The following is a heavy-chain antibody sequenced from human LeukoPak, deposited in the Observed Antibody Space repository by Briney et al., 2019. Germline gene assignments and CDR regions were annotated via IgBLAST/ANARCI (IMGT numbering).Heavy chain of an antibody. CDR1: GGSISSSSYY. CDR2: IYYSGST. Sequence: SETLSLTCTVSGGSISSSSYYWGWIRQPPGKGLEWIGSIYYSGSTYYNPSLKSRVTISVDTSKNQFSLKLSSVTAADTAVYYCARQGTIVEPFDYWGQGTLVTVSS. D-gene: IGHD1-1*01. CDR3: ARQGTIVEPFDY. V-gene: IGHV4-39*07. J-gene: IGHJ4*02.